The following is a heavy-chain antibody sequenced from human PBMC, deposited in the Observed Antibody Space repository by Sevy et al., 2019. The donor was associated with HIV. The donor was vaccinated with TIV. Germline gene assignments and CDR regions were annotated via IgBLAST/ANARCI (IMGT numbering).Heavy chain of an antibody. CDR2: ISNSGNTV. CDR3: ARDNYCISGDGCYGYGLDV. CDR1: GLTFSDYY. J-gene: IGHJ6*02. V-gene: IGHV3-11*01. Sequence: GGSLRLSCSASGLTFSDYYMTWIRQAPGKGLECISYISNSGNTVYYADSVKGRFTVSRDNAKKSLYLQLNSLRDEDTADYYCARDNYCISGDGCYGYGLDVWGQGTTVTVSS. D-gene: IGHD2-2*01.